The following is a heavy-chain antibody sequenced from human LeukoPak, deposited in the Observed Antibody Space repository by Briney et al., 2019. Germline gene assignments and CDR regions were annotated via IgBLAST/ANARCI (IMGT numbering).Heavy chain of an antibody. Sequence: SETLSLTCTVSGGSISGYYWTWIRQPAGKGLEWIGRIYSSGSTNYNPSLKSRVTMSVDTSKNQFSLMLTSVTAADTAVYYCARGRRAYNNAFETWGQGTMVAVSS. J-gene: IGHJ3*02. CDR2: IYSSGST. CDR3: ARGRRAYNNAFET. V-gene: IGHV4-4*07. D-gene: IGHD3-10*01. CDR1: GGSISGYY.